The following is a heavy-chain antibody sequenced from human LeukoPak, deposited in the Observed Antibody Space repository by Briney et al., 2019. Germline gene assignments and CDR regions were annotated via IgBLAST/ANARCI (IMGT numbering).Heavy chain of an antibody. CDR2: IKGETDGGTT. V-gene: IGHV3-15*01. J-gene: IGHJ3*02. CDR1: GFTFSNAW. D-gene: IGHD5-12*01. CDR3: TTEEMGGYRGYDSDAFDI. Sequence: PGGSLRLSCAASGFTFSNAWMSWVPPAPGKGLEWVGRIKGETDGGTTVYAAPVKGRFTISRDDSKNTLYLQMNSLKTEDTAVYYCTTEEMGGYRGYDSDAFDIWGQGTMVSVSS.